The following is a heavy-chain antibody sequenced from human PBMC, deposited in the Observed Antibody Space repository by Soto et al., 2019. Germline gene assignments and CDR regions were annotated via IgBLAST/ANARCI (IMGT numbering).Heavy chain of an antibody. J-gene: IGHJ5*02. CDR3: AREGDTREGRGVFFS. Sequence: SLKVSCEASGGTFSSYSFSWVRQAPGQGLEWMGGITPIFGTVHYAQNFRGRVTITAEKSPSIVHMELSSLRSEDTAVFYCAREGDTREGRGVFFSCGQGTTVTVSS. CDR2: ITPIFGTV. V-gene: IGHV1-69*06. CDR1: GGTFSSYS. D-gene: IGHD3-16*01.